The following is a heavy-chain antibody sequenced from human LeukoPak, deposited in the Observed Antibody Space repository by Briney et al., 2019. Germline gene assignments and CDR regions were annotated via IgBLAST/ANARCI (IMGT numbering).Heavy chain of an antibody. CDR1: GGTFSSYA. CDR3: ARDVYYDSSGSGFLDI. CDR2: IIPIFGTA. V-gene: IGHV1-69*05. Sequence: SVKVSCKASGGTFSSYAISWVRQAPGQGLEWMGGIIPIFGTANYAQKFQGRVTMTRDTSTSTVYMELSSLRSEDTAVYYCARDVYYDSSGSGFLDIWGQGTMVTVSS. J-gene: IGHJ3*02. D-gene: IGHD3-22*01.